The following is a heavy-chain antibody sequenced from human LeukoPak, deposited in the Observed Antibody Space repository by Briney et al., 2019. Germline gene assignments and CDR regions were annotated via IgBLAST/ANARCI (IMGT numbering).Heavy chain of an antibody. CDR1: GYTFTGYY. Sequence: ASVKVSCKASGYTFTGYYMHWVRQAPGQGLEWMGRINPNSGGTNYAQKFQGWVTMTRDTSISTAYMELSRLRSDDTAVYYCARGMVRGVIIFPYYGMDVWGQGTTVTVSS. V-gene: IGHV1-2*04. D-gene: IGHD3-10*01. J-gene: IGHJ6*02. CDR2: INPNSGGT. CDR3: ARGMVRGVIIFPYYGMDV.